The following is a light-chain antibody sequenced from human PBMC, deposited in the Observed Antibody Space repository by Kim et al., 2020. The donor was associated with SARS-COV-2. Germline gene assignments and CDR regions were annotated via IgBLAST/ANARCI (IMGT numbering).Light chain of an antibody. V-gene: IGKV4-1*01. CDR2: WAS. CDR3: QQYYDTPYT. CDR1: QSVLYNSNNKNY. J-gene: IGKJ2*01. Sequence: RDTINCKSSQSVLYNSNNKNYLSWFQQKPGQPPQLLIYWASTRESGVPDRFSGSGSGTDFTLTISSLQAEDVAVYYCQQYYDTPYTFGQGTKLEI.